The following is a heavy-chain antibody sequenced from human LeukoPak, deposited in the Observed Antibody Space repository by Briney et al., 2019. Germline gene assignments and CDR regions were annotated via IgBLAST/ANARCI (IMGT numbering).Heavy chain of an antibody. V-gene: IGHV4-39*07. CDR1: GGSISSSSYY. CDR3: ARDLNSSGYYPNWFDP. J-gene: IGHJ5*02. D-gene: IGHD3-22*01. Sequence: SETLSLTCTVSGGSISSSSYYWGWIRQPPGKGLEWIGSIYYSGSTYYNPSPKSRVTISVDTSKNQFSLKLSSVTAADTAVYYCARDLNSSGYYPNWFDPWGQGTLVTVSS. CDR2: IYYSGST.